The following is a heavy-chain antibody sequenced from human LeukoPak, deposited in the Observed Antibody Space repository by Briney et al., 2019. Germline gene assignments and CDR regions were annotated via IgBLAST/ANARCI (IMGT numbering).Heavy chain of an antibody. Sequence: SVKVSCKASGGTFSSYAISWVRQAPGQGLEWMGRIIPILGIANYAQKFQGRVTITADKSTSTAYMELRSLRSDDTAVYYCARDLTRYCSGGSCYGYDYWGQGTLVTVSS. CDR2: IIPILGIA. D-gene: IGHD2-15*01. CDR1: GGTFSSYA. CDR3: ARDLTRYCSGGSCYGYDY. V-gene: IGHV1-69*04. J-gene: IGHJ4*02.